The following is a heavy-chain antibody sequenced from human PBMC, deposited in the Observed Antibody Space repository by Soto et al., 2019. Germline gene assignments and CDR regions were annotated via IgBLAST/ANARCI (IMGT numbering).Heavy chain of an antibody. D-gene: IGHD6-13*01. V-gene: IGHV4-59*01. CDR1: VGSISSYY. Sequence: TSETLSLTCTVSVGSISSYYWSWIRQPPGKGLEWIGYIYYSGSTNYNPSLKSRVTISVDTSKNQFSLKLSSVTAADTAVYYCARDRQVAAAWDYGMDVWGQGTTVTVSS. CDR2: IYYSGST. J-gene: IGHJ6*02. CDR3: ARDRQVAAAWDYGMDV.